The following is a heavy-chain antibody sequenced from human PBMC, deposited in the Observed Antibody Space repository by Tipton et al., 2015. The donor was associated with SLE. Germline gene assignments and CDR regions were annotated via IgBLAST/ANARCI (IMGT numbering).Heavy chain of an antibody. V-gene: IGHV4-61*01. CDR3: ARDRGYSSGFDY. Sequence: TLSLTCTVSGGSVSSGSYYWSWIWQPPGKGLEWIGYIYYSGSTNYNPSLKSRVTISVDTSKNQFSLKLSSVTAADTAVYYCARDRGYSSGFDYWGQGTLVTVSS. CDR2: IYYSGST. D-gene: IGHD6-19*01. CDR1: GGSVSSGSYY. J-gene: IGHJ4*02.